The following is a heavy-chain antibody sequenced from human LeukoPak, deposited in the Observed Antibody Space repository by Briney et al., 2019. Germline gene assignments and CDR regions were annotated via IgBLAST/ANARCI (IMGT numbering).Heavy chain of an antibody. V-gene: IGHV3-53*01. CDR3: TRAIAAAGSFGFDY. J-gene: IGHJ4*02. CDR1: GFTVSSNY. D-gene: IGHD6-13*01. Sequence: PGGSLRLSCAASGFTVSSNYMSWVRQAPGKGLEWVSVIYSGGSTYYADSVKGRFTISRDNSKNTLYLQMNSLKTEDTAVYYCTRAIAAAGSFGFDYWGQGTLVTVSS. CDR2: IYSGGST.